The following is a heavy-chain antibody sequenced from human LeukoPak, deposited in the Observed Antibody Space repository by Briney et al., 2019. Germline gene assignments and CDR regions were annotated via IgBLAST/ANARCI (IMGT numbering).Heavy chain of an antibody. Sequence: GGSLRLSCAASGFTFSSYEMNWVRQAPGKGLEWVSYISSSGSTIYYADSVKGRFTISRDNAKNSLYLQMNSLGAEDTAVYYCTELGITMIGGVWGKGTTVTISS. CDR3: TELGITMIGGV. CDR1: GFTFSSYE. V-gene: IGHV3-48*03. CDR2: ISSSGSTI. J-gene: IGHJ6*04. D-gene: IGHD3-10*02.